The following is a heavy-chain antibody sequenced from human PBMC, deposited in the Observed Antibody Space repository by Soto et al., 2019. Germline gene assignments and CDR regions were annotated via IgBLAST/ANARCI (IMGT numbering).Heavy chain of an antibody. D-gene: IGHD1-7*01. J-gene: IGHJ4*02. Sequence: GGSLRLSCAASGFTFSSYSMNWVRQAPGKGLEWVAVISYDGSNKYYADSVKGRFTISRDNSKNTLYLQMNSLRAEDTAVYYCARDFSSPGLWWNYGLVDYWGQGTLVTVSS. CDR2: ISYDGSNK. CDR3: ARDFSSPGLWWNYGLVDY. CDR1: GFTFSSYS. V-gene: IGHV3-30*03.